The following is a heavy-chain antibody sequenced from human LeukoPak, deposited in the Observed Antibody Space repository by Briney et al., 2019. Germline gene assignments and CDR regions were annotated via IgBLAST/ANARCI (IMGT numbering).Heavy chain of an antibody. Sequence: GGSLRLSCAASGFTFSGYAMTWVRQAPGKGLEWVSTISDSGTSTYHADSAKRRFSISRDNSKNTLYLQMNSLRAEDTAVYYCAKTNMIRAFDIWGQGTMVTVSS. D-gene: IGHD3-22*01. V-gene: IGHV3-23*01. CDR3: AKTNMIRAFDI. J-gene: IGHJ3*02. CDR2: ISDSGTST. CDR1: GFTFSGYA.